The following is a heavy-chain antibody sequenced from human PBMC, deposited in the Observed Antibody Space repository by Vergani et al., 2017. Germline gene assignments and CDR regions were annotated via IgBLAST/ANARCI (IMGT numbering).Heavy chain of an antibody. CDR1: GFTFGDYY. V-gene: IGHV3-7*01. CDR2: IKRDGTET. J-gene: IGHJ5*02. D-gene: IGHD2-2*02. CDR3: AKAGFRYCSSTSCYRRDWFDP. Sequence: EVHLEESGGGLVQPGGSLRLSCAASGFTFGDYYMAWIRLAPGKGLDWVASIKRDGTETFYVDSVKGRFTISRDNSKNTLYLQMNSLRAEDTAVYYCAKAGFRYCSSTSCYRRDWFDPWGQGTLVTVSS.